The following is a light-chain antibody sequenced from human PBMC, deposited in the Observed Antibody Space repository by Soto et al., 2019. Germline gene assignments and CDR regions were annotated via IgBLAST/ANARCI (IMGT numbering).Light chain of an antibody. Sequence: DIQMTQSPSTLSASVGDRVTITCRPSQSISSWLAWYQQKPGKAPKLLIYKASSLESGVPSRFSGSGSGTEFTLTISSLQPDDFATYYCQQYNSYSRTLGQGTKVDIK. J-gene: IGKJ1*01. V-gene: IGKV1-5*03. CDR3: QQYNSYSRT. CDR1: QSISSW. CDR2: KAS.